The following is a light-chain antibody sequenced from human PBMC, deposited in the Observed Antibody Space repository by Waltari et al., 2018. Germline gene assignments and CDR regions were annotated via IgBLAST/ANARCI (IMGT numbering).Light chain of an antibody. CDR2: EVN. Sequence: QSALTQPPSASGSPGQSVTISCTGSRSAVGAYNYVSWSQPPPGKAPQPLIYEVNKRPSGVPDRFSGSKSGNTASLTVSGLQPEDEADYYCTSYAGRKIIFGGGTKLTVL. J-gene: IGLJ2*01. CDR3: TSYAGRKII. V-gene: IGLV2-8*01. CDR1: RSAVGAYNY.